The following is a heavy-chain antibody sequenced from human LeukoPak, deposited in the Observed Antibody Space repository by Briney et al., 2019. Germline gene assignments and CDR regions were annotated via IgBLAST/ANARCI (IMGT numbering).Heavy chain of an antibody. CDR2: ISPHKGNT. V-gene: IGHV1-18*01. CDR3: ARDQQQGDHYSFYYMDF. CDR1: GYSFSNHG. Sequence: ASVKVSCKGSGYSFSNHGITWVRQAPGQGLEWIGWISPHKGNTNYQQRLQGRLIMTTDASTGTAYMELRDLRSDDTAIYYCARDQQQGDHYSFYYMDFWGEGTTVIVSS. J-gene: IGHJ6*03. D-gene: IGHD1/OR15-1a*01.